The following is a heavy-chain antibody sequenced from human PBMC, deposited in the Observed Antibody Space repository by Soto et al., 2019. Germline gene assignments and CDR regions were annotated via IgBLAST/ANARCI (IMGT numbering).Heavy chain of an antibody. V-gene: IGHV3-30*18. CDR1: GFTFSGYG. CDR3: AKDFGWLVPQKTKTPSYYFDY. J-gene: IGHJ4*02. Sequence: LRLSCAASGFTFSGYGMHWVRQAPGKGLEWVAVISNDGSNKYYVDSVKGRFTISRDNSKNTLYLQMNSLRAEDTAVYYCAKDFGWLVPQKTKTPSYYFDYWGQGTLVTVSS. D-gene: IGHD6-19*01. CDR2: ISNDGSNK.